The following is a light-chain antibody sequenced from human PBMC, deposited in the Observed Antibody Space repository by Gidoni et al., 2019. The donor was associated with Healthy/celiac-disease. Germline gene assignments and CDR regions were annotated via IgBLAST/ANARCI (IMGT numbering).Light chain of an antibody. Sequence: DIVMTQSPLSLPVTPGEPASIYCRSSQSLLHRNGYNYLDCYLQKPGQSPHLLIYLGSNRASGGPDRFSGSGSGTDFTLQISRVEAEDVGVYYCMQALQTPYTFGQGTKLEIK. CDR1: QSLLHRNGYNY. CDR2: LGS. J-gene: IGKJ2*01. V-gene: IGKV2-28*01. CDR3: MQALQTPYT.